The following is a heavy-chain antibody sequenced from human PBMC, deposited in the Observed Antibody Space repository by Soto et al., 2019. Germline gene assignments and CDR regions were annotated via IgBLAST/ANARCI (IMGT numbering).Heavy chain of an antibody. CDR1: GFTFRNYG. J-gene: IGHJ2*01. CDR2: ISYDGSDK. D-gene: IGHD6-13*01. Sequence: QVQMVESGGGVVQPGRSLRLSCAASGFTFRNYGMHWVRQAPGKGLEWVAVISYDGSDKYYADSVKGRFTISRDNSKNTLYLQMNSLRAEDTAVYYCARTYASWSGFGYFDLRGRGTLVAAS. V-gene: IGHV3-30*03. CDR3: ARTYASWSGFGYFDL.